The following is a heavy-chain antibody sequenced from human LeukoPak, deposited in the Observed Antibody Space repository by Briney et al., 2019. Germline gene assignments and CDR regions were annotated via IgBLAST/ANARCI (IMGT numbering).Heavy chain of an antibody. D-gene: IGHD1-26*01. J-gene: IGHJ5*02. Sequence: SETLSLTCAVYGGSFSGYYWSWIRQPPGKGLEWIGEINHSGSTYYNPSLKSRVTISVDRSKNQFSLKLSSVTAADTAVYYCARALGGSLNWFDPWGQGTLVTVSS. CDR2: INHSGST. CDR3: ARALGGSLNWFDP. V-gene: IGHV4-34*01. CDR1: GGSFSGYY.